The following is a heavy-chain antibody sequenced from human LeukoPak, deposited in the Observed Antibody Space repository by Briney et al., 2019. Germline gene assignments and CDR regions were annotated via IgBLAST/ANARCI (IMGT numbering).Heavy chain of an antibody. CDR1: EFRFGDYW. CDR2: INPAGRDT. V-gene: IGHV3-7*01. J-gene: IGHJ4*02. CDR3: ARWGVTAGMQD. Sequence: PGGPLKLSCEGPEFRFGDYWMGWFGQAPGKGLDGVANINPAGRDTYYVDSVKGRFTISRDNVKKSTFLQMNSLRVEETAFYHCARWGVTAGMQDWGQGTLVTVSS. D-gene: IGHD2-2*01.